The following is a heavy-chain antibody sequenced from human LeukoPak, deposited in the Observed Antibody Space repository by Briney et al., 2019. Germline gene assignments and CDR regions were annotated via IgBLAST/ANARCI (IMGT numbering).Heavy chain of an antibody. D-gene: IGHD1-26*01. CDR2: INSDGSGT. V-gene: IGHV3-74*01. J-gene: IGHJ3*02. Sequence: PGGSLRPSCAASGFTFSSNWMHWVRQGPGKGLVWVSRINSDGSGTSYADSVKGRFTISRDNAKNTLYLQMNSLRAEDTAVYYCARAGEGLLAYSFDIWGQGTMVTVSS. CDR1: GFTFSSNW. CDR3: ARAGEGLLAYSFDI.